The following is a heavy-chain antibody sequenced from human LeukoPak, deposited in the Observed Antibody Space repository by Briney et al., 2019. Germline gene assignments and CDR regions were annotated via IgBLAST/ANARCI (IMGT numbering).Heavy chain of an antibody. V-gene: IGHV1-24*01. D-gene: IGHD1-20*01. J-gene: IGHJ4*02. CDR1: GYTLTELS. CDR2: FDPEDGET. CDR3: ATDFAGRTPLTGTTYRY. Sequence: ASVKVSCKVSGYTLTELSMHWVRQAPGKGLEWMGGFDPEDGETIYAQKFQGRVTMTEDTSTDTAYMELSSLRSEDTAVYYCATDFAGRTPLTGTTYRYWGQGTLVTVSS.